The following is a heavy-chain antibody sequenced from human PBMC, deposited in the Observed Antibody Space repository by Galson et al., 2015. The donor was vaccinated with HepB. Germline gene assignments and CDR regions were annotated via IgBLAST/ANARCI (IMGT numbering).Heavy chain of an antibody. CDR1: GFTDNSHF. CDR3: AKMNYWYFDL. CDR2: IYSGRTT. J-gene: IGHJ2*01. Sequence: SLRLSCAASGFTDNSHFMSWVRQAPGKGLEWVSVIYSGRTTYYADSVKGRFTISRHNSKNTLYLQMNSLRAEDTSVYFCAKMNYWYFDLWGRGTLVTVSS. V-gene: IGHV3-53*04.